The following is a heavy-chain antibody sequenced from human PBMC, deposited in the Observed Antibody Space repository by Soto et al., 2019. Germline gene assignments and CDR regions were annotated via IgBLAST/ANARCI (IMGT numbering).Heavy chain of an antibody. V-gene: IGHV1-8*01. CDR3: ARDAEWSRPYYYYYMDV. CDR2: MNPNSGNT. D-gene: IGHD3-3*01. CDR1: GYTFTSYD. J-gene: IGHJ6*03. Sequence: ASVKVSCKASGYTFTSYDINWVRQATGQGLEWMGWMNPNSGNTGYAQKFQGRVTMTRNTSISTAYMELSSLRSEDTAVYYCARDAEWSRPYYYYYMDVWGKGTTVTVSS.